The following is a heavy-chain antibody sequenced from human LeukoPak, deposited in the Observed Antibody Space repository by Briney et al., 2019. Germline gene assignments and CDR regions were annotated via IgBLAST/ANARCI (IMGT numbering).Heavy chain of an antibody. Sequence: ASVKVSCKASGYTFTGYYMHWVRQAPGQGLEWMGWINPNSGGTNYAQKFQGRVTMTRDTSISTAYMELSRLRSDDTAVYYCARVPGRLYYYYYYGMDVWGQGTTVTVSS. CDR2: INPNSGGT. CDR3: ARVPGRLYYYYYYGMDV. J-gene: IGHJ6*02. V-gene: IGHV1-2*02. CDR1: GYTFTGYY.